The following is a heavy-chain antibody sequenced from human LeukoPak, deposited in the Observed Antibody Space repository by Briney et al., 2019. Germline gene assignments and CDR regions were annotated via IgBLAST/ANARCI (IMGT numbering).Heavy chain of an antibody. V-gene: IGHV2-70*11. CDR1: EFSLNTSAMC. D-gene: IGHD3-22*01. CDR3: ARTPLNYYDSSGYDAFDI. J-gene: IGHJ3*02. Sequence: SGPALVKPTQTLTLTCTFSEFSLNTSAMCVTWIRQPPGKALEWLARIDWDDNKYYSASLETRLTISKDTSKNQVVLTMTNMDPVDTATYYCARTPLNYYDSSGYDAFDIWGHGTMVTVSS. CDR2: IDWDDNK.